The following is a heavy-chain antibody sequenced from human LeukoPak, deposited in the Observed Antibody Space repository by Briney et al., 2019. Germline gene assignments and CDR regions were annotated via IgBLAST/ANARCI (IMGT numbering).Heavy chain of an antibody. Sequence: GGSLRLSCAASGFTFSSYGTHWVRQAPGKGLGWVTVISYDGNNKHYADSVKGRFTISRDNSKNTLYLQMNSLRAEDTAVYYCAKDRSLAAADYYFDYWGQGTLVTVSS. V-gene: IGHV3-30*18. CDR1: GFTFSSYG. D-gene: IGHD6-13*01. J-gene: IGHJ4*02. CDR2: ISYDGNNK. CDR3: AKDRSLAAADYYFDY.